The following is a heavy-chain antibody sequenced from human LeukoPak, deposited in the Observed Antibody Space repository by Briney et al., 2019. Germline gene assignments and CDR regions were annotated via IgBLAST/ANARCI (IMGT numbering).Heavy chain of an antibody. CDR2: INNGGDVT. D-gene: IGHD2-21*01. CDR1: GFTFSSYA. V-gene: IGHV3-23*01. CDR3: AKDDYCGGECY. J-gene: IGHJ4*02. Sequence: PGGSLRLSCVASGFTFSSYAMSCVRQAPGKGLVWVSLINNGGDVTYYGDSVKGRFTISRDNSRNTVFLEMNSLRVDDTAVYYCAKDDYCGGECYWGKGTLVTVSS.